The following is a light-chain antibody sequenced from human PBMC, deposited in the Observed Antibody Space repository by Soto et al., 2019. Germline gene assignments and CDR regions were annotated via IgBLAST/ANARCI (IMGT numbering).Light chain of an antibody. Sequence: EIVLTQSPATLSLSPGERATLSCRASQSVSSYLAWYQRKPGQAPRLLIYDASNRATSIPARFSGSGSGTDFTLTISSLEPEDSAVYYCQQRSNWPFTFGPGTTVDIK. CDR2: DAS. CDR3: QQRSNWPFT. V-gene: IGKV3-11*01. J-gene: IGKJ3*01. CDR1: QSVSSY.